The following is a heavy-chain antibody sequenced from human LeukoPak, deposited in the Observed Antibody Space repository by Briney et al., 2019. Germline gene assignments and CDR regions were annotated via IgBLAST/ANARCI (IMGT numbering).Heavy chain of an antibody. D-gene: IGHD6-6*01. CDR2: MFAAGST. J-gene: IGHJ3*02. V-gene: IGHV3-66*02. CDR3: ARSESSSPRRASDI. Sequence: GGSLRLSWAASGFSVSNNYMIWVRQTPGKGLEWVSGMFAAGSTYYADSVKGRFTISRDNSKNTVYLQMNSVRPEDTAVYYCARSESSSPRRASDIWGLGTMVTVSS. CDR1: GFSVSNNY.